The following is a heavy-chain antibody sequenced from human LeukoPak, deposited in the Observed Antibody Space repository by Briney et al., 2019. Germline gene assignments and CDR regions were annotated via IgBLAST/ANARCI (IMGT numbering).Heavy chain of an antibody. CDR1: GYSISNHYY. J-gene: IGHJ2*01. CDR2: YYHTGSS. CDR3: ASVTRSMSRFFDL. D-gene: IGHD4-17*01. Sequence: TSETLSLTCAVSGYSISNHYYWGWIRQPPGKGLEWIGSYYHTGSSYYNPSLQSRVAISIDTSKNQFSLELASVTAADTAVYYCASVTRSMSRFFDLWGRGTLVIVSS. V-gene: IGHV4-38-2*01.